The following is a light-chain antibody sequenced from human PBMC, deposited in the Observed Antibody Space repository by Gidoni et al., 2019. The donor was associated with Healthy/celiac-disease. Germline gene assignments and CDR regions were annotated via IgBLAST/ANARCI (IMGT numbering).Light chain of an antibody. Sequence: DIQMTQSPSSLSASVGDRVTITCRASQSISSYLNWYQQKPGKAPKLLIYAASSLQSGVPSRFNGRGTWTDFTLTISSLQPEDFATYYCQQSYSTPLTFGGGTKVEIK. J-gene: IGKJ4*01. CDR1: QSISSY. CDR2: AAS. V-gene: IGKV1-39*01. CDR3: QQSYSTPLT.